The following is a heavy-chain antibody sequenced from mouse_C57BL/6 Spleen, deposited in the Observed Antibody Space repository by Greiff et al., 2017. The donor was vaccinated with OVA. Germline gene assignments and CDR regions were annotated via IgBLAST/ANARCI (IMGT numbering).Heavy chain of an antibody. CDR2: ISNLAYST. V-gene: IGHV5-15*04. J-gene: IGHJ4*01. CDR1: GFTFSDYG. CDR3: ARRGYAMYY. Sequence: EVQGVESGGGLVQPGGSLKLSCAASGFTFSDYGMAWVRQAPRKGLEWVGFISNLAYSTYYADNVTGRFTISRENAKNTLYLEMSSLRSEDTAMNYCARRGYAMYYWGQGTSVTVSS.